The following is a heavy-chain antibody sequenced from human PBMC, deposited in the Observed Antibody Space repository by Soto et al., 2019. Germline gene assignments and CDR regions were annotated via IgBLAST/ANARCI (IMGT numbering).Heavy chain of an antibody. V-gene: IGHV4-31*03. CDR3: ARGDWQKIGYSYGYLFGY. D-gene: IGHD5-18*01. CDR1: GGSISSGGYY. J-gene: IGHJ4*02. Sequence: SETLSLTCTVSGGSISSGGYYWSWIRQHPGKGLEWIGYIYYSGSTYYNPSLKSRVTISVDTSKNQFSLKLSSVTAADTAVYYCARGDWQKIGYSYGYLFGYWGQGTLVTVSS. CDR2: IYYSGST.